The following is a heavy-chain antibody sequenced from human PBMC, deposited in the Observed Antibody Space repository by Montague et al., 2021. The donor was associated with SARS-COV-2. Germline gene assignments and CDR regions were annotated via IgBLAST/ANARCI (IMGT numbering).Heavy chain of an antibody. Sequence: SETLSLTCTVPGDSMRSSYWNWIRQPPGKGLEYIGYTYYSGVANYNPSLRSRVTISLDTSKNQFSLNLRSVTAADTAVYYCARLGLRYFDWLLLGEGYFDYWGQGTLVTVSS. CDR2: TYYSGVA. CDR1: GDSMRSSY. D-gene: IGHD3-9*01. V-gene: IGHV4-59*13. CDR3: ARLGLRYFDWLLLGEGYFDY. J-gene: IGHJ4*02.